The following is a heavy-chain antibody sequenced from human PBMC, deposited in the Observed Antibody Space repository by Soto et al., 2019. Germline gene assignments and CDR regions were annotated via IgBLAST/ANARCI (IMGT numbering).Heavy chain of an antibody. Sequence: ASVKVSCSAAGYTFTGYYMHWVRQAPGQGLEWMGWINPNSGGTNYAQKFQGWVTMTRDTSISTAYMELSRLRSDDAAVYYCARVMVVAATNAFDIWGQGTMVTVSS. CDR3: ARVMVVAATNAFDI. V-gene: IGHV1-2*04. CDR2: INPNSGGT. J-gene: IGHJ3*02. D-gene: IGHD2-15*01. CDR1: GYTFTGYY.